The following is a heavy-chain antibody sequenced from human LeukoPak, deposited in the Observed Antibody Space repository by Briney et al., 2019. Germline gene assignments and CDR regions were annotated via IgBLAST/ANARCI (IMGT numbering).Heavy chain of an antibody. CDR1: GFTFGDDA. CDR3: SNSRGSGWPCDH. V-gene: IGHV3-49*03. Sequence: GGSLRLSCIGSGFTFGDDAMSWFRQAPGKGLEWVAFISDKTYGGTTQYAASVKGRFTISRDDSKNIAYLQMNTLKTEDTAIYYCSNSRGSGWPCDHWGQGTLVTVSS. CDR2: ISDKTYGGTT. J-gene: IGHJ4*02. D-gene: IGHD6-25*01.